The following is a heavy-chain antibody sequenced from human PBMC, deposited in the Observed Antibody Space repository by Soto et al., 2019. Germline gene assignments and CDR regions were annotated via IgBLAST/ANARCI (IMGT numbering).Heavy chain of an antibody. J-gene: IGHJ5*02. Sequence: ASVKVSCKASGYTFTSYGISWVRQAPGQGLEWMGWISAYNGNTNYAQKLQGRVTMTTDTSTSTAHMELRSLRSDDTAVYYCAREPTYYYDSSGYSNGFDPWGQGTLVTVSS. D-gene: IGHD3-22*01. CDR2: ISAYNGNT. CDR3: AREPTYYYDSSGYSNGFDP. V-gene: IGHV1-18*04. CDR1: GYTFTSYG.